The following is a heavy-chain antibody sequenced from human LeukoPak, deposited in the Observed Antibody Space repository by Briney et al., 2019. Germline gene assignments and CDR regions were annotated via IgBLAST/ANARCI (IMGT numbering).Heavy chain of an antibody. CDR3: VREPGCCSSNNCEF. D-gene: IGHD2-2*01. CDR1: GFTFSRYW. V-gene: IGHV3-7*03. J-gene: IGHJ4*02. CDR2: IKQDGSGK. Sequence: SGGSLRLSCAASGFTFSRYWMSWVRQAPGKGLEWVANIKQDGSGKYYLDSVKGRFTISRDNAKDSLYLEMNSLSAEDTAVYYCVREPGCCSSNNCEFWGQGTLVTVSS.